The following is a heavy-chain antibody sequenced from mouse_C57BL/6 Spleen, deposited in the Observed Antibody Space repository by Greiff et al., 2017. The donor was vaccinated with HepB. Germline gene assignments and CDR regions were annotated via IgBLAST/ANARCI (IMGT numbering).Heavy chain of an antibody. CDR3: ARGLYYDYEGYAMDY. CDR2: ISNGGGST. D-gene: IGHD2-4*01. V-gene: IGHV5-12*01. J-gene: IGHJ4*01. Sequence: EVKVVESGGGLVQPGGSLKLSCAASGFTFSDYYMYWVRQTPEKRLEWVAYISNGGGSTYYPDTVKGRFTISRDNAKNTLYLQMSRLKSEDTAMYYCARGLYYDYEGYAMDYWGQGTSVTVSS. CDR1: GFTFSDYY.